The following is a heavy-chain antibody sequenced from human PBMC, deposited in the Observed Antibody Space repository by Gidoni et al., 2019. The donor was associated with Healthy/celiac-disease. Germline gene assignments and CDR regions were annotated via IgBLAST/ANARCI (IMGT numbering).Heavy chain of an antibody. CDR1: GGSFSGYY. CDR3: ARGGRLYYYDSSGYYFDY. Sequence: QVQLQQWGAGLLTPSETLSLTCAVYGGSFSGYYWSWIRQPPGKGLEWIGEINHSGSTNYNPSLKSRVTISVDTSKNQFSLKLSSVTAADTAVYYCARGGRLYYYDSSGYYFDYWGQGTLVTVSS. J-gene: IGHJ4*02. V-gene: IGHV4-34*01. D-gene: IGHD3-22*01. CDR2: INHSGST.